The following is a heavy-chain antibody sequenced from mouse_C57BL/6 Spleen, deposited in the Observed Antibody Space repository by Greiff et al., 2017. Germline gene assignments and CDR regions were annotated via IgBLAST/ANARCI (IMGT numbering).Heavy chain of an antibody. CDR2: IRNKANGYTT. V-gene: IGHV7-3*01. Sequence: EVQRVESGGGLVQPGGSLSLSCAASGFTFTDYYMSWVRQPPGKALEWLGFIRNKANGYTTEYSASVKGRFTISRDNSQSILYLQMNALRAEDSATYYCASFGSSYFDYWGQGTTLTVSS. CDR3: ASFGSSYFDY. J-gene: IGHJ2*01. D-gene: IGHD1-1*01. CDR1: GFTFTDYY.